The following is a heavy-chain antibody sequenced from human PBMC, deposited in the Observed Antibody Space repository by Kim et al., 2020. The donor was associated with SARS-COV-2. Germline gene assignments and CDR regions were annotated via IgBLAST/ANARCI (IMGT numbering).Heavy chain of an antibody. J-gene: IGHJ5*02. CDR3: ATDLSDSGWFSWFDP. D-gene: IGHD6-19*01. CDR1: GYTFTSYD. CDR2: MNPNSGNT. Sequence: ASVKVSCKASGYTFTSYDINWVRQATGQGLEWMGWMNPNSGNTAYAQKFQGRVTMTRNTSISTAYMELSSLRSEDTAVYYCATDLSDSGWFSWFDPWGQGTLVTVSS. V-gene: IGHV1-8*01.